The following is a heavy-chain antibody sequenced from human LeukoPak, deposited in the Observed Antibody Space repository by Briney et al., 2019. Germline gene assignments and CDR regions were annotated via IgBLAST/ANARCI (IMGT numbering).Heavy chain of an antibody. CDR2: ISGSGGST. J-gene: IGHJ3*02. CDR3: AKDTSIAAAATDAFDI. Sequence: PGGSLRLSCAASGFTFSSYAMSWVHQAPGKGLEWVSAISGSGGSTYYADSVKGRFTISRDNSKNTLYLQMNSLRAEDTAVYYCAKDTSIAAAATDAFDIWGQGTMVTVSS. CDR1: GFTFSSYA. D-gene: IGHD6-13*01. V-gene: IGHV3-23*01.